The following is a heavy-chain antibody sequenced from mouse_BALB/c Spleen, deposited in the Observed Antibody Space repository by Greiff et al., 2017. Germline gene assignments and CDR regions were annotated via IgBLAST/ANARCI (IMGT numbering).Heavy chain of an antibody. CDR3: ARDYYGSSYYAMDY. CDR1: GYTFTSYT. D-gene: IGHD1-1*01. V-gene: IGHV1-4*01. CDR2: INPSSGYT. J-gene: IGHJ4*01. Sequence: LEESGAELARPGASVKMSCKASGYTFTSYTMHWVKQRPGQGLEWIGYINPSSGYTNYNQKFKDKATLTADKSSSTAYMQLSSLTSEDSAVYYCARDYYGSSYYAMDYWGQGTSVTVSS.